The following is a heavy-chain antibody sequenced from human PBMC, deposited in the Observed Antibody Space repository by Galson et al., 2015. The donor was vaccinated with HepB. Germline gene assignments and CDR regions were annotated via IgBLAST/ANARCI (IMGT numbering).Heavy chain of an antibody. CDR1: GFTFGNYA. CDR3: ARGHCPSTGCRYLAGFFEL. V-gene: IGHV3-23*01. CDR2: VSKGGDTT. Sequence: SLRLSCAVPGFTFGNYAMNWLRQAPGKGLELVSGVSKGGDTTYYADSVKGRFAVSRDNSENTLYLQMNNLKADDTARYFCARGHCPSTGCRYLAGFFELWGQGTLVTVSS. J-gene: IGHJ4*02. D-gene: IGHD2-2*01.